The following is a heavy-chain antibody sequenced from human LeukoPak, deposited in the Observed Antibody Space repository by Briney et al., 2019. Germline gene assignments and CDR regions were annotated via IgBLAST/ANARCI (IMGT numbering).Heavy chain of an antibody. CDR1: GGSISSGSYY. CDR2: IYTSGST. V-gene: IGHV4-61*02. Sequence: SETLSLTCIVSGGSISSGSYYWSWIRQPAGKGLEWVGRIYTSGSTNYNPSLKSRVTISVDTSKNQFSLSLSSVTAADTAVYYCARDNWSAAAGYYYYMDVWGKGTTVTVSS. D-gene: IGHD6-13*01. CDR3: ARDNWSAAAGYYYYMDV. J-gene: IGHJ6*03.